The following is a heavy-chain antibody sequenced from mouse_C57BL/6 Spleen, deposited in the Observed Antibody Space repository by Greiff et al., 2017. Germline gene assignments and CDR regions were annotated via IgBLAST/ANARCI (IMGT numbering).Heavy chain of an antibody. CDR2: IDPEDGDT. CDR1: GFNIKDYY. J-gene: IGHJ1*03. V-gene: IGHV14-1*01. CDR3: TKPTVVAKGGYFDV. D-gene: IGHD1-1*01. Sequence: EVQLQQSGAELVRPGASVKLSCTASGFNIKDYYMHWVKQRPEQGLEWIGRIDPEDGDTESAPKFQGKATMTADTSSNTAYLQLSSLTSEDTAVYYCTKPTVVAKGGYFDVWGTGTTVTVSS.